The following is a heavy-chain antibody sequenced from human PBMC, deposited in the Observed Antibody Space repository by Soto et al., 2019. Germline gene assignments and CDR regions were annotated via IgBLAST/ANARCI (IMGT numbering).Heavy chain of an antibody. Sequence: SVKVYCKACGGTFSSYAISLVRRAPGQGLEWMGGIIPIFGTANYAQKFQGRVTITADESTSTAYMELSSLRSEDTAVYYCARKGKSYYGMDVWGQGTTVTVSS. CDR3: ARKGKSYYGMDV. CDR2: IIPIFGTA. CDR1: GGTFSSYA. V-gene: IGHV1-69*13. J-gene: IGHJ6*02.